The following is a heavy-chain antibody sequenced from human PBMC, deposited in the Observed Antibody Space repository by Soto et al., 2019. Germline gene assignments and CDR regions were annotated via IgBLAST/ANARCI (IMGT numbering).Heavy chain of an antibody. D-gene: IGHD6-6*01. J-gene: IGHJ6*02. V-gene: IGHV3-23*01. CDR3: AKVPIAARPGLGGMDV. Sequence: PGGSLRLSCAASGFTFSSYAMSWVRQAPGKGLEWVSAISGSGGSTYYADSVKGRFTISRDNSKNTLYLQMNSLRAEDTAVYYCAKVPIAARPGLGGMDVWGQGTTVTVSS. CDR2: ISGSGGST. CDR1: GFTFSSYA.